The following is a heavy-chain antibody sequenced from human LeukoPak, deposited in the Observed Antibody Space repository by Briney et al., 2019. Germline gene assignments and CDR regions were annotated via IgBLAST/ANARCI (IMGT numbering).Heavy chain of an antibody. J-gene: IGHJ4*02. D-gene: IGHD1-14*01. CDR1: GFTFSSCG. Sequence: PGGSLRLSCAASGFTFSSCGFNWVRQAPGKGLEWVSSIGPTGTDRYYADSVRGRFTISRDNAKNSMYLQMDSLRDEDTAVYYCATETIGGHYDYCGQGTLLTVSS. CDR2: IGPTGTDR. CDR3: ATETIGGHYDY. V-gene: IGHV3-21*01.